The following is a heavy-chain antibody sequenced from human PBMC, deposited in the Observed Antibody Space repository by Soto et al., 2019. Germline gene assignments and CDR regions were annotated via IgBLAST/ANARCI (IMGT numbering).Heavy chain of an antibody. J-gene: IGHJ4*02. CDR1: GGSISSGGYS. CDR3: ANYPTTVTSDY. D-gene: IGHD4-17*01. CDR2: IYHSGST. V-gene: IGHV4-30-2*01. Sequence: SETLSLTCAVSGGSISSGGYSWSWIRQPPGKGLELIGYIYHSGSTYYNPSLKSRVTISVDRSKNQFSLKLSSVTAADTAVYYCANYPTTVTSDYWGQGTLVTVSS.